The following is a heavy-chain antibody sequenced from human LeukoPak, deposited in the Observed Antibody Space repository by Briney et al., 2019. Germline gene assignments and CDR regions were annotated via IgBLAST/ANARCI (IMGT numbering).Heavy chain of an antibody. CDR2: INSDGSSA. V-gene: IGHV3-74*01. CDR1: GFTFSSYW. D-gene: IGHD2-2*01. J-gene: IGHJ4*02. Sequence: GGSLRLSCAASGFTFSSYWMHWVRQVPGKGLVWVSRINSDGSSARYADFVKGRFTISRDNAKNTLSLQMNSLRAEDTAVYYCVSFYETYWGRGTLVTVSS. CDR3: VSFYETY.